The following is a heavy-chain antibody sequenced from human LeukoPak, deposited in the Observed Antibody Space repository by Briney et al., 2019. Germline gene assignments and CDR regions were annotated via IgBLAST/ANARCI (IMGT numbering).Heavy chain of an antibody. CDR2: IKQDGSER. D-gene: IGHD3-22*01. CDR3: AKSSYYDSSGYYREYYFDY. J-gene: IGHJ4*02. CDR1: GFIFSNYW. Sequence: PGGSLRLSCAASGFIFSNYWMSWVRQAPGKGLEWVANIKQDGSERYYVDSVKGRFTISRDNAKNSLYLQMNSLRAEDTAVYYCAKSSYYDSSGYYREYYFDYWGQGTLVTVSS. V-gene: IGHV3-7*03.